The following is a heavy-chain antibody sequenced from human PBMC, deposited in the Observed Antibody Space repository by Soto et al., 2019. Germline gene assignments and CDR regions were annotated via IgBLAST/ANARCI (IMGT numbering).Heavy chain of an antibody. J-gene: IGHJ4*02. CDR2: ISHRSATT. CDR1: GLTFSIYA. V-gene: IGHV3-23*01. D-gene: IGHD3-22*01. Sequence: GGSMRLSCAASGLTFSIYAISWVRQAPGKGLEWVSTISHRSATTYYADSVKGRFTVSRDNSKNTLYLQMNSLRAEDTAVYYCARQIVELIPYFDHWGQGSLVTVSS. CDR3: ARQIVELIPYFDH.